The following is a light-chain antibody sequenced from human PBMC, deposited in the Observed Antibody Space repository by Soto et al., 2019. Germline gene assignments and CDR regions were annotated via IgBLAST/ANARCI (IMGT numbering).Light chain of an antibody. CDR3: ISYTSDSNPYV. CDR1: SGDVGGYNY. CDR2: EVS. V-gene: IGLV2-14*01. J-gene: IGLJ1*01. Sequence: QSVLTQPASVSGSPGQSITISCTGTSGDVGGYNYVSWYQHHPGKAPKLMISEVSNRPSGVSNRFSGSKSGNTASLTISGLQAEDEADYYCISYTSDSNPYVFGTGTKLTVL.